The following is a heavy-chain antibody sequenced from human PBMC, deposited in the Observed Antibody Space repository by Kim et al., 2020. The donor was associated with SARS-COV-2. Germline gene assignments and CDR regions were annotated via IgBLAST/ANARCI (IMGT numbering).Heavy chain of an antibody. Sequence: SETLSLTCAVYGGSFSGYYWSWIRQPPGKGLEWIGEINHSGSTNYNPSLKSRVTISVDTSKNQFSLKLSSVTAAATAVYYCARKGRSSSFNSYYYMDVWGKGTTVTVSS. CDR3: ARKGRSSSFNSYYYMDV. CDR2: INHSGST. V-gene: IGHV4-34*01. J-gene: IGHJ6*03. CDR1: GGSFSGYY. D-gene: IGHD6-6*01.